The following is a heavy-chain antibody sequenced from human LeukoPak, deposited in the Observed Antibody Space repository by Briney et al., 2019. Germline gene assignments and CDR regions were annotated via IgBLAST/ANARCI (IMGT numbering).Heavy chain of an antibody. CDR1: GASISGSGYY. J-gene: IGHJ5*02. CDR3: ARVADWFDP. V-gene: IGHV4-39*07. CDR2: IYSSGST. Sequence: SETLSLTCTVSGASISGSGYYWGWIRQPPGKGLEWIGSIYSSGSTNYNPSLKSRVTISVDTSKNQFSLKLSSVTAADTAVYYCARVADWFDPWGQGTLVTVSS.